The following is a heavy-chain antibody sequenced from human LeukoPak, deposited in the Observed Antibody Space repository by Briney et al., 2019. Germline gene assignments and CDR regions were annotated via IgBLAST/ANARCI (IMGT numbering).Heavy chain of an antibody. CDR1: GDSVSSNSAA. J-gene: IGHJ2*01. Sequence: SQTLSLTCAISGDSVSSNSAAWNWIRQSPSRGLGWLGRTYYRSKWYNDYAVSVKSRITINPDTSKNQFSLQLNSVTPEDTAVYYCAREPPIPSPIAAAGNWYFDLWGRGTLVTVSS. D-gene: IGHD6-13*01. CDR3: AREPPIPSPIAAAGNWYFDL. V-gene: IGHV6-1*01. CDR2: TYYRSKWYN.